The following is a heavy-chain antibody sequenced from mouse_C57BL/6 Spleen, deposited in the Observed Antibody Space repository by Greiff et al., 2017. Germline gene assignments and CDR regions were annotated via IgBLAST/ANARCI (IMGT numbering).Heavy chain of an antibody. D-gene: IGHD1-1*01. Sequence: EVKLVESEGGLVQPGSSMKLSCTASGFNFSDYYMAWVRQVPEKGLEWVANINYDGSSTYSLDSLKSRFIISRDNAKNILYLQMSSLKSEDTATYYCARGTDSYGSSYPFAYWGQGTLVTVSA. J-gene: IGHJ3*01. CDR3: ARGTDSYGSSYPFAY. CDR1: GFNFSDYY. CDR2: INYDGSST. V-gene: IGHV5-16*01.